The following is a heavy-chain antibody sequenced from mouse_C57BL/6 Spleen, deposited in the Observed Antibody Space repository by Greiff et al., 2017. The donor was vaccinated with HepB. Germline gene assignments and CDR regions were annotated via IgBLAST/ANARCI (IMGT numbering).Heavy chain of an antibody. V-gene: IGHV1-81*01. Sequence: QVQLQQSGAELARPGASVKLSCKASGYTFTSYGISWVKQRTGQGLEWIGEIYPRSGNTYYNEKFKGKATLTADKSSSTAYMELRSLTSEDSAVYFCARGDYYDYGTGVYYFDYWGQGTTLTVSS. CDR3: ARGDYYDYGTGVYYFDY. CDR1: GYTFTSYG. J-gene: IGHJ2*01. CDR2: IYPRSGNT. D-gene: IGHD2-4*01.